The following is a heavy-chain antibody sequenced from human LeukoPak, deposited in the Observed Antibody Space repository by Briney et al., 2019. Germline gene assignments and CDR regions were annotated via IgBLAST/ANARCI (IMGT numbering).Heavy chain of an antibody. CDR3: ARGRRPYDILTGYHY. J-gene: IGHJ4*02. CDR1: GGSFSGYY. D-gene: IGHD3-9*01. Sequence: SETLSLTCAVSGGSFSGYYWSWIRQPPGKGLEWIGEINHSGSTNYNPSLKSRVTISIDASKNQFSLRLSSVTAADTAVYYCARGRRPYDILTGYHYWGQGTLVTVSS. CDR2: INHSGST. V-gene: IGHV4-34*01.